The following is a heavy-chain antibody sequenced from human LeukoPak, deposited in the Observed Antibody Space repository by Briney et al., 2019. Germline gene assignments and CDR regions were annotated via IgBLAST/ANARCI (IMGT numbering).Heavy chain of an antibody. CDR3: ARAPNIVVVIGFDY. CDR1: GGSISSGGYY. D-gene: IGHD2-21*01. J-gene: IGHJ4*02. CDR2: IYHSGST. Sequence: SETLSLTCTVSGGSISSGGYYWSWIRQPPGKGLEWIGYIYHSGSTYYNPSLKSRVTISVDRSKNQFSLKLSSVTAADTAVYYCARAPNIVVVIGFDYWGQGTLVTVSS. V-gene: IGHV4-30-2*01.